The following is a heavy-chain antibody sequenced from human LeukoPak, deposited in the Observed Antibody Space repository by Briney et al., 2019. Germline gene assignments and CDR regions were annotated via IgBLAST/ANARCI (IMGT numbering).Heavy chain of an antibody. Sequence: PSETLSLTCTVSGGSISSYYWSWIRQPPGKGLEWIGYIYYSGSTNYNPSLKSRVTISVDTSKNQFSLKLSSVTAADTAVYYCARAITYYYDSSGYYSLWGQGTMVTVSS. J-gene: IGHJ3*01. CDR3: ARAITYYYDSSGYYSL. CDR1: GGSISSYY. D-gene: IGHD3-22*01. V-gene: IGHV4-59*12. CDR2: IYYSGST.